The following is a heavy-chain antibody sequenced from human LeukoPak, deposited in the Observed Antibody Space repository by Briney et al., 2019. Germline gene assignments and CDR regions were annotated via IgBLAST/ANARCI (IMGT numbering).Heavy chain of an antibody. D-gene: IGHD3-16*01. CDR1: GFTFSSYG. CDR3: VRDKRSYSYHYYYGMDV. J-gene: IGHJ6*02. V-gene: IGHV3-33*01. CDR2: IWYDGSNK. Sequence: PGGSLRLSCAASGFTFSSYGMHWVRQAPGKGLEWVAVIWYDGSNKYYADSVKGRFTISRDNSKNTLYLQMNSLRAEDTAVYYCVRDKRSYSYHYYYGMDVWGQGTTVTVSS.